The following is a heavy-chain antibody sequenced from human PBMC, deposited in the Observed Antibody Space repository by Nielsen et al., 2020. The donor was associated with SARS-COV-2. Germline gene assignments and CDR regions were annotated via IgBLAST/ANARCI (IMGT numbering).Heavy chain of an antibody. CDR3: AKMGRLVLYYYYGMDV. J-gene: IGHJ6*02. CDR1: GFTFSSYA. D-gene: IGHD2-8*02. Sequence: SCAASGFTFSSYAMHWVRQAPGKGLEWVAVISYDGSNKYYADSVKGRFTISRDNSKNTLYLQMNSLRAEDTAVYYCAKMGRLVLYYYYGMDVWGQGTTVTVSS. CDR2: ISYDGSNK. V-gene: IGHV3-30*18.